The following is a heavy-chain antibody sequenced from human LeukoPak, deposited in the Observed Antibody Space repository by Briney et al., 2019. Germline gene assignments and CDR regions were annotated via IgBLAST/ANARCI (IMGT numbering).Heavy chain of an antibody. CDR2: IIGSGDNT. CDR1: GFTSSSYA. Sequence: PGGSLRLSCEASGFTSSSYAITWVRQAPGKGLEWVSVIIGSGDNTYYADSVKGRFTISRDNSKNTVYLQMNSLRVDDTAIYYCAKDVSRFLEWLDDWGQGTLVSVSS. CDR3: AKDVSRFLEWLDD. V-gene: IGHV3-23*01. J-gene: IGHJ4*02. D-gene: IGHD3-3*01.